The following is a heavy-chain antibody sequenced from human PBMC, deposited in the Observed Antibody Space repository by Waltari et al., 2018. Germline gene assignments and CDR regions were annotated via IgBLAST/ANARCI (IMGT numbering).Heavy chain of an antibody. V-gene: IGHV3-74*01. CDR2: INSDVSGT. J-gene: IGHJ4*02. CDR3: ARADAREPGDY. Sequence: EVQLVESGGGLVQPGGSLRLSCAASGFTFSSYWMNWVRQAPGKGLGWVSRINSDVSGTSYAESVKGRFTISRDNAKNTLYLKRNSLRAEDTAVYYWARADAREPGDYWGQGTLVTVSA. D-gene: IGHD1-26*01. CDR1: GFTFSSYW.